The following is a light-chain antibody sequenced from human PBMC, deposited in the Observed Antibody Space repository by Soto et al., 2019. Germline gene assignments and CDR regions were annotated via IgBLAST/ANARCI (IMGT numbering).Light chain of an antibody. CDR1: SSNIGNTY. Sequence: QSMLTQPPSVSAAPGQKVTISCSGSSSNIGNTYVSWYQQLPGTAPKLLICDNDQRPSGIPDRFSGSKSGTSATLAITGLQAGDEADYYCGAWDTNLNAEVFGGGTKLTVL. CDR3: GAWDTNLNAEV. J-gene: IGLJ2*01. V-gene: IGLV1-51*01. CDR2: DND.